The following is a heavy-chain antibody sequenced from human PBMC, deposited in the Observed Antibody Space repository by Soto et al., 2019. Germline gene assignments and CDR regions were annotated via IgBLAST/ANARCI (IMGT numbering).Heavy chain of an antibody. CDR3: ARVGETGIAAAGTFPLTRDYYGMDV. J-gene: IGHJ6*02. V-gene: IGHV1-18*04. Sequence: GASVKVSCKASGYTFTSYGISWVRQAPGQGLEWMGWISAYNGNTNYAQKLQGRVTMTTDTSTSTAYMELRSLRSDDTAVYYCARVGETGIAAAGTFPLTRDYYGMDVWGQGTTVTVPS. CDR2: ISAYNGNT. CDR1: GYTFTSYG. D-gene: IGHD6-13*01.